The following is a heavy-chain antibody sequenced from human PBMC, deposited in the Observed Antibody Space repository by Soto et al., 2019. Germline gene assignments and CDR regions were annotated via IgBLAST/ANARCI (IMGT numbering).Heavy chain of an antibody. D-gene: IGHD2-21*02. J-gene: IGHJ6*02. Sequence: SETLSLTCAVYCGSFSGYYWSWIRQPPGKGLEWIGKINHSGSTNYNPSLKSRVTISVDTSKNQFSLKLSSVTAADTAVYYCAREGVDCGGDCYGDYYYGMDVWGQGTTVTVSS. CDR3: AREGVDCGGDCYGDYYYGMDV. V-gene: IGHV4-34*01. CDR1: CGSFSGYY. CDR2: INHSGST.